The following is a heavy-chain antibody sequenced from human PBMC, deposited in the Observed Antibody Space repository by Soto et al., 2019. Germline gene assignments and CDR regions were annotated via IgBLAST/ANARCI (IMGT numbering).Heavy chain of an antibody. Sequence: SQTLSLTCGISGDSVSSNSAAWNWIRQSPSRGLEWLGRTYYRSKWYNDYAVSVKSRITINPDTSKNQFSLQLSSVTPEDTAVYSCTRAPAYRSSWSYDYWGQGTLVTVSS. CDR3: TRAPAYRSSWSYDY. V-gene: IGHV6-1*01. D-gene: IGHD6-13*01. CDR2: TYYRSKWYN. J-gene: IGHJ4*02. CDR1: GDSVSSNSAA.